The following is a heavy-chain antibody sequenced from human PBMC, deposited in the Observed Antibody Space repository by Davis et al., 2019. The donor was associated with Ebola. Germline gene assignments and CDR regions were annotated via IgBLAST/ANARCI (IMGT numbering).Heavy chain of an antibody. CDR1: KFTFSSYN. D-gene: IGHD3-10*01. Sequence: GESLKISCTASKFTFSSYNMNWVRQAPGKGLEWLSYISTTSATRYYADSAKGRFTISRDNAENSLYLQMNSLRDEDTAVYYCARDGVTPFDYWGQGTLVTVSS. CDR2: ISTTSATR. CDR3: ARDGVTPFDY. V-gene: IGHV3-48*02. J-gene: IGHJ4*02.